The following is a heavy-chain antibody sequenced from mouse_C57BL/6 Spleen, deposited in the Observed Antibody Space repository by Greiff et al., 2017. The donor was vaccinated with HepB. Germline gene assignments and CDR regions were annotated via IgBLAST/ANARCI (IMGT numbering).Heavy chain of an antibody. J-gene: IGHJ2*01. CDR1: GYTFTDYN. CDR2: INPNNGGT. V-gene: IGHV1-22*01. CDR3: ARYPPYYGSSDY. Sequence: EVQLQQSGPELVKPGASVKMSCKASGYTFTDYNMHWVKQSHGKSLEWIGYINPNNGGTSYNQKFKGKATLTVTKSSSTAYMELRSLTSEDSAVYYCARYPPYYGSSDYWGQGTTLTVSS. D-gene: IGHD1-1*01.